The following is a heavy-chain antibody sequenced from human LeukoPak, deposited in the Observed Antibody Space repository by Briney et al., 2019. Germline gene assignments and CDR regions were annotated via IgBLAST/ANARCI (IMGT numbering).Heavy chain of an antibody. V-gene: IGHV3-30-3*01. J-gene: IGHJ4*02. Sequence: PGGSLRLSCAASGFTFSSYAMHWVRQAPGKGLEWVAVISYDGGNKHYADSVRGRFTISRDNSKNTLYLQMNSLRAEDTAVYYCAKEVGDGYNLIDYWGQGTLVTVSS. D-gene: IGHD5-24*01. CDR3: AKEVGDGYNLIDY. CDR1: GFTFSSYA. CDR2: ISYDGGNK.